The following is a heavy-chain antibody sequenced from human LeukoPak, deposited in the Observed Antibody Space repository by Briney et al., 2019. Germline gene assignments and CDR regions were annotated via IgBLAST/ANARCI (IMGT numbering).Heavy chain of an antibody. Sequence: VSVKVSCKASGYTFTSYDINWVRQATGQGLEWMGWMSPNSDNTGYAQKFQGRVTFTRDTSISTAYMELRSLTSEDTAVYYCARDYGGSSGWFDPWGQGTLVTVSS. CDR3: ARDYGGSSGWFDP. CDR1: GYTFTSYD. D-gene: IGHD4-23*01. J-gene: IGHJ5*02. CDR2: MSPNSDNT. V-gene: IGHV1-8*01.